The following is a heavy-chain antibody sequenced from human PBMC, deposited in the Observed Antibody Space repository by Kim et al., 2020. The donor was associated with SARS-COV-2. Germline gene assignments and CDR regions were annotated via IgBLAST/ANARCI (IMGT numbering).Heavy chain of an antibody. Sequence: SETLSLTCTVSAGSINSYSWNWIRQPPGKGLEWIGYIYYSGNTNYNPSLKSRVTISVDTSKNQFSLKLSSVTAADTAVYYCARGRGAPAAHNNWFDPCGQGTLVTVSS. J-gene: IGHJ5*02. CDR1: AGSINSYS. V-gene: IGHV4-59*01. D-gene: IGHD2-2*01. CDR3: ARGRGAPAAHNNWFDP. CDR2: IYYSGNT.